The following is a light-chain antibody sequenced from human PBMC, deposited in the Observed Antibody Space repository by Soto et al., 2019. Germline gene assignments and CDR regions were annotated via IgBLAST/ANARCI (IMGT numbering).Light chain of an antibody. J-gene: IGKJ1*01. CDR3: QQYNSYST. Sequence: ENVFTRCAGALACSAGGRATLSFRASQSVSSSYLAWYQQKPGQAPRLLIYGASSRATGIPDRFSGSGSGTDFTLTISSLQPEDFATYYCQQYNSYSTFGQGTKVDIK. CDR2: GAS. CDR1: QSVSSSY. V-gene: IGKV3-20*01.